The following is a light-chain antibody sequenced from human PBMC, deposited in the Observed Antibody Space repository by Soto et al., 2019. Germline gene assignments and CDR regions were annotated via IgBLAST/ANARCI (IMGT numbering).Light chain of an antibody. CDR1: QGISGL. V-gene: IGKV1-12*01. J-gene: IGKJ4*01. CDR2: GAS. Sequence: DIQLTQSPPSVSASVGDRVTITCRASQGISGLIAWYQQKPGKAPKLLIHGASSLQSGVPSRFSGSVSGTDFTLTITSLQPEDFATYFCQQADSFPLTFGGGTKVEIK. CDR3: QQADSFPLT.